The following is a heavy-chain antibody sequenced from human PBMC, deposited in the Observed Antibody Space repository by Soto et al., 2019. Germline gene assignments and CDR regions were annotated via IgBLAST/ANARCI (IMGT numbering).Heavy chain of an antibody. D-gene: IGHD2-2*01. CDR3: AKREREGREPGADNWLAP. J-gene: IGHJ5*02. V-gene: IGHV4-4*07. Sequence: QVQLQESGPGLVKPSETLSITCTVSGGSISSYSWNWIRQSAGKGLEWIGRMYSSGYTNYNPSLNSRVIMSLDTSGNLFSLKLRSVTAADIAVYYCAKREREGREPGADNWLAPWGQRTLVTVSS. CDR2: MYSSGYT. CDR1: GGSISSYS.